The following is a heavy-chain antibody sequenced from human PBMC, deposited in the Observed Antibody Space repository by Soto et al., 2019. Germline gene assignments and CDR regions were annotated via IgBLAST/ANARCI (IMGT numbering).Heavy chain of an antibody. CDR3: ARTDYYYDSSGYYNPLAY. CDR2: ISSSGSTI. J-gene: IGHJ4*02. V-gene: IGHV3-48*03. D-gene: IGHD3-22*01. CDR1: GFTFSSYE. Sequence: LRLSCAASGFTFSSYEINWVRQSPGKGLEWVSYISSSGSTICYADSVKGRFTISRDNAKNSLYLQMNSLRAEDTAVYYCARTDYYYDSSGYYNPLAYWGQGTLVTVSS.